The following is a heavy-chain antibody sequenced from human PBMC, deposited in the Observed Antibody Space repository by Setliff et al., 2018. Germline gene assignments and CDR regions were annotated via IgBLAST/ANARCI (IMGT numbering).Heavy chain of an antibody. CDR3: ARDGNNWNDLDY. CDR2: IYSGGST. V-gene: IGHV3-66*01. Sequence: GGSLRLSCAASGFTVSSNYMSWVRQAPGKGLEWVSVIYSGGSTYYADSVKGRFTISRDNSENTLYLQMNSLRVEDTALYYCARDGNNWNDLDYRGHGTLVTVSS. D-gene: IGHD1-20*01. CDR1: GFTVSSNY. J-gene: IGHJ4*01.